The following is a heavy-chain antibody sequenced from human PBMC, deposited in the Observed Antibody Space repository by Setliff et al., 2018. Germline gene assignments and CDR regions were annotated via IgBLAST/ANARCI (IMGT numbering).Heavy chain of an antibody. D-gene: IGHD3-10*01. V-gene: IGHV1-69*10. CDR2: IIPILGIA. CDR3: ARGATMVRGVIIYYYYYGMDV. CDR1: GGTFSSYA. J-gene: IGHJ6*02. Sequence: GASVKVSCKASGGTFSSYAISWVRQAPGQGLEWMGGIIPILGIANYAQKFQGRVTITADKSTSTAYMELSSLRSDDTAVYYCARGATMVRGVIIYYYYYGMDVWGQGTTVTVSS.